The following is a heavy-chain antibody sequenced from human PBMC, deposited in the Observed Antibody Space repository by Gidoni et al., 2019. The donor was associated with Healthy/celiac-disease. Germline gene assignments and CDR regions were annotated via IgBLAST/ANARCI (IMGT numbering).Heavy chain of an antibody. CDR2: IILIFGPA. D-gene: IGHD3-16*02. CDR3: ARLNIVKPGGYNFFDY. Sequence: QVQLEQSGAEVKKPGPSVKVSCKASGGTFSSYAISWVLQAPGQGLEWMGGIILIFGPANYAQKFQGRVTITADESTSTAYMELSSLRSEDTAVYYCARLNIVKPGGYNFFDYWGQGTLVTVSS. CDR1: GGTFSSYA. V-gene: IGHV1-69*01. J-gene: IGHJ4*02.